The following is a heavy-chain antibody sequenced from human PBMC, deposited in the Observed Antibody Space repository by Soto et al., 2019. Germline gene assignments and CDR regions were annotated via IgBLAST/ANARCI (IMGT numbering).Heavy chain of an antibody. Sequence: RGSLRLSCAASGFTFSSYAMHWVRQAPGKGLEWVSYISNSGYTIYYADSVKGRFTISRDNAKNSLYLQMNSLRADDTAIYYCARDSSAWRRFDSWGQGTLVTVSS. D-gene: IGHD6-19*01. CDR3: ARDSSAWRRFDS. CDR1: GFTFSSYA. CDR2: ISNSGYTI. V-gene: IGHV3-48*03. J-gene: IGHJ4*02.